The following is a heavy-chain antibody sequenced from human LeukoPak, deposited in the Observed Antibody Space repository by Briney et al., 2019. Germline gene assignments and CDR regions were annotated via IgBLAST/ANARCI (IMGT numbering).Heavy chain of an antibody. J-gene: IGHJ4*02. D-gene: IGHD3-9*01. V-gene: IGHV4-34*01. CDR3: ARVRGFEVFDY. CDR1: GGSFSGYY. Sequence: SETLSLTCAVYGGSFSGYYWSWIRQPPGKGLEWIGEINHSGSTNYNPSLKSRVTISVDTSKNQFSLKLSSVTAADTAVYYCARVRGFEVFDYWGQGTLVTVSS. CDR2: INHSGST.